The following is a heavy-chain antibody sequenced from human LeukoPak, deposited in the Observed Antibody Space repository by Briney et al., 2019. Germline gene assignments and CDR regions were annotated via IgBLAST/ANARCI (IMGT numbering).Heavy chain of an antibody. Sequence: SETLSLTCTVSGRSISSYYWSWTRQPPGKGQEWIRDNYYSGSTNYNPSLKSRVTMSVDTSKNQFSLTLSSVTAADTAVYYCAREMITMVRGVMTDYFDYWGQGTLVTVTS. D-gene: IGHD3-10*01. V-gene: IGHV4-59*01. CDR1: GRSISSYY. CDR3: AREMITMVRGVMTDYFDY. J-gene: IGHJ4*02. CDR2: NYYSGST.